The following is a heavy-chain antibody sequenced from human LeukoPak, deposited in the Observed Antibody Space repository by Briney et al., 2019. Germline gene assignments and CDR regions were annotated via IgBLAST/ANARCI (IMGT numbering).Heavy chain of an antibody. CDR1: GGTFSSYA. Sequence: SVKVSCKASGGTFSSYASSWVRQAPGQVLEWMGGIIPIFGTANYAQKFQGRVTITADESTSTAYMELSSLRSEDTAVYYCARHPGGGSYYAAFDIWGQGTMVTVSS. V-gene: IGHV1-69*01. D-gene: IGHD1-26*01. CDR3: ARHPGGGSYYAAFDI. J-gene: IGHJ3*02. CDR2: IIPIFGTA.